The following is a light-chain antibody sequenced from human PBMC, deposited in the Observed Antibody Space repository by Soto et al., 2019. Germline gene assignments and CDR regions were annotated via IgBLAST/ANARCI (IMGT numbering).Light chain of an antibody. Sequence: DIQMTQSPSSLSASVGDRVTITCRASQSISSYLNWYQQKPAKAPKLLIYAASSLQSGVPSRFSGSGSRTEFTLTISSLQPEDFATYYGQQSYSTPRTFGQGTKMEIK. CDR1: QSISSY. CDR2: AAS. J-gene: IGKJ2*01. CDR3: QQSYSTPRT. V-gene: IGKV1-39*01.